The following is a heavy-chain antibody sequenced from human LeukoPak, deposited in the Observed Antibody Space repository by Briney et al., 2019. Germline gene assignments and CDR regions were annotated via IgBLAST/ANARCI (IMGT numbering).Heavy chain of an antibody. Sequence: SVKVSCKASGGTFSSYAISWVRQAPGQGLEWMGGITPIFGTANYAQKFQGRVTITADESTSTAYMELSSLRSEDTAVYYCAREVVAVAGTRWFDPWGQGTLVTVSS. V-gene: IGHV1-69*13. D-gene: IGHD6-19*01. CDR1: GGTFSSYA. CDR3: AREVVAVAGTRWFDP. J-gene: IGHJ5*02. CDR2: ITPIFGTA.